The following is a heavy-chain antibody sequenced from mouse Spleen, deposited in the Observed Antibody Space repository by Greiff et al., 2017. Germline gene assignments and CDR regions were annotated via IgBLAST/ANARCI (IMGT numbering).Heavy chain of an antibody. J-gene: IGHJ4*01. V-gene: IGHV2-2*02. Sequence: VKVVESGPGLVQPSQSLSITCTVSGFSLTSYGVHWVRQSPGKGLEWLGVIWSGGSTDYNAAFISRLSISKDNSKSQVFFKMNSLQANDTAIYYCARANWGLYYAMDYWGQGTSVTVSS. CDR3: ARANWGLYYAMDY. CDR2: IWSGGST. D-gene: IGHD4-1*01. CDR1: GFSLTSYG.